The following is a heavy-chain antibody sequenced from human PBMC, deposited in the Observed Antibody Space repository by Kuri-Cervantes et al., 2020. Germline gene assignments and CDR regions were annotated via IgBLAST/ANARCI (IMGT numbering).Heavy chain of an antibody. V-gene: IGHV3-43*01. CDR1: GFTFDDYT. D-gene: IGHD6-19*01. CDR3: AKGGIAVAGDYFDY. CDR2: ISWDGGGT. J-gene: IGHJ4*02. Sequence: ETLSLTCAASGFTFDDYTMHWVRQAPGKGLEWVSLISWDGGGTYYADSVKGRFTISRDNSKNSLYLQMNSLRTEDTALYYCAKGGIAVAGDYFDYWGQGTLVTVSS.